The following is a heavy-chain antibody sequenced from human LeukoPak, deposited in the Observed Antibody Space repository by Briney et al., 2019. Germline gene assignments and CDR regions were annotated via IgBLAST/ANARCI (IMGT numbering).Heavy chain of an antibody. Sequence: ASVKVSCKASGYTFTGYYMHWVRQAPGQGLEWMGWINPNSGGTNYAQKFQGRVTMTGDTSISTAYMELSRLRSDDAAVYYCARDYAYYDFWSGTKQNWFDPWGQGTLVTVSS. J-gene: IGHJ5*02. CDR3: ARDYAYYDFWSGTKQNWFDP. V-gene: IGHV1-2*02. CDR2: INPNSGGT. D-gene: IGHD3-3*01. CDR1: GYTFTGYY.